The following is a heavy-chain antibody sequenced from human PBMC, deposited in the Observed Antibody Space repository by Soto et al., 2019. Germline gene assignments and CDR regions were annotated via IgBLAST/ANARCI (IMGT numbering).Heavy chain of an antibody. J-gene: IGHJ5*02. CDR1: GYTFTSYG. CDR2: SSGYNGNT. V-gene: IGHV1-18*01. D-gene: IGHD2-15*01. Sequence: DSVKVSCKACGYTFTSYGISWVRQAPGQGLEWMGWSSGYNGNTNYAQKLQGRVTMTTDTSTSTAYMELRSLRSDDTAVYYCFCLGDIVVVAAPFVPWGEGTLVTVS. CDR3: FCLGDIVVVAAPFVP.